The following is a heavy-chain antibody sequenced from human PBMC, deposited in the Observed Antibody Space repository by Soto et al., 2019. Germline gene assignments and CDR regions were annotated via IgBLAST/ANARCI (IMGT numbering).Heavy chain of an antibody. V-gene: IGHV4-61*01. CDR3: ARDTYYDVWSGYYWEYCMEV. CDR1: GGSVSSGSYY. J-gene: IGHJ6*01. Sequence: SETLSLTCTVSGGSVSSGSYYWSWIRQPPGKGLEWIGYIYYSGSTNYNPSLKSRVTISVDTSKNQFSLKLSSVTAADTAVYYCARDTYYDVWSGYYWEYCMEVWGQGTTVTVSS. CDR2: IYYSGST. D-gene: IGHD3-3*01.